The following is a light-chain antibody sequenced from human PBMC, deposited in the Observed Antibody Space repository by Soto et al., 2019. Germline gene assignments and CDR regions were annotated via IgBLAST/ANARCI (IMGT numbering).Light chain of an antibody. J-gene: IGLJ2*01. CDR3: QSHDSGLSGVV. CDR1: TSNIGAGYD. V-gene: IGLV1-40*01. CDR2: GNS. Sequence: QSVLTQPPSVSGAPGQRVTISCTGSTSNIGAGYDVHWYQQLPGTAPKLLIYGNSNRPSGVPDRFSGSKSGTSASLAITGLQTEDEADYYCQSHDSGLSGVVFGGGTQLTVL.